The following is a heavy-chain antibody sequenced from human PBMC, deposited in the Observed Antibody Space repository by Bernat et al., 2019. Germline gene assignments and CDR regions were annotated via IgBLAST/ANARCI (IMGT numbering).Heavy chain of an antibody. CDR2: IWYDGTNN. CDR1: GFTFSRYH. Sequence: QVQLVESGGGVVQPGRPLRLSCAASGFTFSRYHMHWVRQAPGKGLEWVAVIWYDGTNNFYADSGKGRFTISRDNSTNTLYLQMNSLRAEDTAVYYCARDLKVQGVITPSGYFDYWGQGTLVTVSS. V-gene: IGHV3-33*01. J-gene: IGHJ4*02. D-gene: IGHD3-10*01. CDR3: ARDLKVQGVITPSGYFDY.